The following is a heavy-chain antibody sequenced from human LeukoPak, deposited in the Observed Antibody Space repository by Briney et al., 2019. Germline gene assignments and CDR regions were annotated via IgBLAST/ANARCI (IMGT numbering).Heavy chain of an antibody. CDR3: ARSAAGIGLVWFDP. V-gene: IGHV4-61*02. D-gene: IGHD6-13*01. Sequence: SETLSLTCTVSGGSISSGSYYWSCIRQPAGKGLEWIGRIYTSGSTNYNPSLKSRVTISVDTSKNQFSLKLSSVTAADTAVYYCARSAAGIGLVWFDPWGQGTLVTVSS. CDR2: IYTSGST. CDR1: GGSISSGSYY. J-gene: IGHJ5*02.